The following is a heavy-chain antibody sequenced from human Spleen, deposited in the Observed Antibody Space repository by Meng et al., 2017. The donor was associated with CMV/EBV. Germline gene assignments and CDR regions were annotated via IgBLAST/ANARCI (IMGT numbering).Heavy chain of an antibody. J-gene: IGHJ3*02. CDR3: ASSVVAIFGVVTHDAFDI. CDR2: IKQDGSEK. V-gene: IGHV3-7*01. CDR1: GFTFSSYW. D-gene: IGHD3-3*01. Sequence: GGSLRLSCAASGFTFSSYWMSWVRQAPGKGLEWVANIKQDGSEKYYVDSVKGRFTISRDNAKNSLYLQMNSLRAEDTAVYYCASSVVAIFGVVTHDAFDIWGQGTMVTVSS.